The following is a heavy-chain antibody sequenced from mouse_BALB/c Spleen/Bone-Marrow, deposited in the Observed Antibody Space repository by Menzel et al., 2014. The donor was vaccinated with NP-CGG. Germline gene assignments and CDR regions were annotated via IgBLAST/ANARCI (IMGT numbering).Heavy chain of an antibody. CDR3: ASVYDYGRGYAMDY. CDR1: GYAFSNYG. V-gene: IGHV1-80*01. Sequence: VMLVESGAEAMRPGSSVNISCKASGYAFSNYGMNWVKQRPGQGLEWIGQIYPGDGDTNYNGKFKGRVTLTADKSSSTAYMQLSSLTSEDSAVYFCASVYDYGRGYAMDYWGQGTSVTVSS. D-gene: IGHD2-4*01. J-gene: IGHJ4*01. CDR2: IYPGDGDT.